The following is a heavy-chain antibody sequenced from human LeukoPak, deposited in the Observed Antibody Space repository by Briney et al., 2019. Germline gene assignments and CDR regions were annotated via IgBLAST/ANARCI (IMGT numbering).Heavy chain of an antibody. Sequence: SETLSLTCTVSGGSISSSCYFWGRIRQPPGTGLEWIGSIYYGGSTYYSPSLRSRVTISVDTSKNQFSLNLSSVTATDTAVYYCARHDGRGGATMGALDYWGQGSLVTVSS. CDR3: ARHDGRGGATMGALDY. D-gene: IGHD4/OR15-4a*01. CDR2: IYYGGST. J-gene: IGHJ4*02. CDR1: GGSISSSCYF. V-gene: IGHV4-39*01.